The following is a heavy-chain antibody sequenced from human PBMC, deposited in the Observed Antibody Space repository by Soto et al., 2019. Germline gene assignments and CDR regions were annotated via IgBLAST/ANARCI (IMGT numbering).Heavy chain of an antibody. CDR1: SGSISSSTYH. J-gene: IGHJ4*02. V-gene: IGHV4-39*01. Sequence: QLQLQESGPGLVRPSETLSLTCTVSSGSISSSTYHCAWIRQPPGKGLEWIGSIYFSGTTYYSPSLKTRVTLFVDTSKNQFSLKLTSVTAADTAVYYCAAEISSAGHYWGQGTLVTVSS. CDR3: AAEISSAGHY. D-gene: IGHD6-13*01. CDR2: IYFSGTT.